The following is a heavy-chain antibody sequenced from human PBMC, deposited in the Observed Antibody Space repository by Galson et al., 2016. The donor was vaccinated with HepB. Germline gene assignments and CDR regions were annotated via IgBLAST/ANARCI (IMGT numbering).Heavy chain of an antibody. CDR3: ARVFESWVVAGSFDY. V-gene: IGHV3-30-3*01. Sequence: SLRLSCAASGFTFSTYTMHWVRQTPGKGLEWVALISYDGSNEYYADSVKGRFTISRDNSKNTLYLQMNSLRAEDTAIYYCARVFESWVVAGSFDYWGQGTLVTVSS. CDR1: GFTFSTYT. D-gene: IGHD2-15*01. CDR2: ISYDGSNE. J-gene: IGHJ4*02.